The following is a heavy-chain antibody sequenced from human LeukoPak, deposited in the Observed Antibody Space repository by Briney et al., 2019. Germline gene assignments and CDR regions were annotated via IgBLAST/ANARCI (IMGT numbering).Heavy chain of an antibody. J-gene: IGHJ4*02. V-gene: IGHV1-18*01. CDR2: ISAYNGNT. CDR3: ARAPSIAVAGDFDY. D-gene: IGHD6-19*01. Sequence: ASVKVSCKASGYTFTSYSISWVRQAPGQGLEWMGWISAYNGNTNYAQKLQGRVTMTTDTSTSTAYMELRSLRSDDTAVYYCARAPSIAVAGDFDYWGQGTLVTVSS. CDR1: GYTFTSYS.